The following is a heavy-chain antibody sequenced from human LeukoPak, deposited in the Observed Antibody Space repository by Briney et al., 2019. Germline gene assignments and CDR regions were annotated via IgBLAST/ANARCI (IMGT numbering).Heavy chain of an antibody. D-gene: IGHD3-16*01. CDR1: GFPLFSYW. J-gene: IGHJ6*02. Sequence: GGSPSLPFCASGFPLFSYWVSWVRQAPGKGGGWGAHMNRDGSEKNYVDSIKGRFTISRDNAANSLYLQMNSLRVEDTAVYYCARDGGIIRFGGQDVWGQGTTVIVS. CDR3: ARDGGIIRFGGQDV. V-gene: IGHV3-7*01. CDR2: MNRDGSEK.